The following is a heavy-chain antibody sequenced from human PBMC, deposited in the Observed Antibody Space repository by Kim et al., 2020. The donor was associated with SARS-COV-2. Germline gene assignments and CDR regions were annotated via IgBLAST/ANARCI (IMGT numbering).Heavy chain of an antibody. CDR3: AKDPRSIFWSGLYIDYGMDV. D-gene: IGHD3-3*01. V-gene: IGHV3-23*01. CDR2: ISGSGGST. CDR1: GFTFSSYA. Sequence: GGSLRLSCAASGFTFSSYAMSWVRQAPGKGLEWVSAISGSGGSTYYADSVKGRFTISRDNSKNTLYLQMNSLRAEDTAVYYCAKDPRSIFWSGLYIDYGMDVWGQGTTVTVSS. J-gene: IGHJ6*02.